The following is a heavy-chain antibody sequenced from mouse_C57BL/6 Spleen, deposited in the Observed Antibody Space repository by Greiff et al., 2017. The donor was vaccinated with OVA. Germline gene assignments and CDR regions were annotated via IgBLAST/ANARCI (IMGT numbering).Heavy chain of an antibody. D-gene: IGHD2-4*01. Sequence: VQLQQSGPELVKPGASVKISCKASGYSFTGYYMNWVKQSPEKSLEWIGEINPSTGGTTYNQKFKAKATLTVDKSSSTAYMQLKSLTSEDSAVYYCARRDYDFYYFDYWGQGTTLTVSS. CDR1: GYSFTGYY. V-gene: IGHV1-42*01. J-gene: IGHJ2*01. CDR2: INPSTGGT. CDR3: ARRDYDFYYFDY.